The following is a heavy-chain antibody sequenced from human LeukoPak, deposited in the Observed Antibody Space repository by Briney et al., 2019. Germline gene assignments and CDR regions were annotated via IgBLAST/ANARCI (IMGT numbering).Heavy chain of an antibody. CDR2: IFTVGGNT. Sequence: GGSLRLSCAASGFTFSSYAMHWVRQAPGKGLEWVAVIFTVGGNTYYAHSVKDRLTISRENSTNTLYLQMNSLRAEATTVYYSSAIVVVPAAIWFDYWGQGTLVTVSS. CDR3: SAIVVVPAAIWFDY. CDR1: GFTFSSYA. V-gene: IGHV3-30*04. D-gene: IGHD2-2*02. J-gene: IGHJ4*02.